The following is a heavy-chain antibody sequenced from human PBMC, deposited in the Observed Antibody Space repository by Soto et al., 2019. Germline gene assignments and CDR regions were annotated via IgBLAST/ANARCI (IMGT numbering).Heavy chain of an antibody. Sequence: ASVKVSCKASGYTFTGYYMHWVRQAPGQGLEWMGWINPNSGGTNYAQKFQGRVTMTRDTSISTAYMELSRLRSDDTAVYYCARGRHNYDFWSGYYEEYYYGMDVWGQGTTVTDSS. D-gene: IGHD3-3*01. V-gene: IGHV1-2*02. CDR2: INPNSGGT. J-gene: IGHJ6*02. CDR3: ARGRHNYDFWSGYYEEYYYGMDV. CDR1: GYTFTGYY.